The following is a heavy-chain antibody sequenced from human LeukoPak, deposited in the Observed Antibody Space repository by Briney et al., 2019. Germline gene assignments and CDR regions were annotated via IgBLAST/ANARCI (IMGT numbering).Heavy chain of an antibody. CDR1: GGSISGYY. D-gene: IGHD6-13*01. V-gene: IGHV4-59*01. CDR2: IYYSGST. CDR3: ARGIAAAGGTAFDC. Sequence: PSETLSLTCTVSGGSISGYYWTWIRQPPGKGLEWIGYIYYSGSTNYHPSLKSRVTLSVDTSKKQFSLKLSSVTAADTAVYYCARGIAAAGGTAFDCWGQGALVTVSS. J-gene: IGHJ4*02.